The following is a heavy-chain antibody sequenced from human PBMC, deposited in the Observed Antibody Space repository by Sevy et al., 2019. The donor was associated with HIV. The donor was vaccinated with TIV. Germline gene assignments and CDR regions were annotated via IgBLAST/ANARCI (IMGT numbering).Heavy chain of an antibody. Sequence: GGSLRLSCAASGFTFSSYWMSWVRPAPGKGLEWVANIKKDGSERYYVDSVKGRFNICRDNTKNSLYLQRDSLRFEDTAEYYCVRWGQRFYYWGQGALGTGSS. D-gene: IGHD3-16*01. V-gene: IGHV3-7*01. CDR1: GFTFSSYW. CDR3: VRWGQRFYY. J-gene: IGHJ4*02. CDR2: IKKDGSER.